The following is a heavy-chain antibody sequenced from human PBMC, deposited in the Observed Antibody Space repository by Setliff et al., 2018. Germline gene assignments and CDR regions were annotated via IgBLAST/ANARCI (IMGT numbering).Heavy chain of an antibody. CDR1: GDSISAAS. CDR3: ARGGTYRYFDY. V-gene: IGHV4-59*01. Sequence: KASETLSLTCNVSGDSISAASIMAWIRQPPGKGLEFIGYVYYSGAAKYDPSLKSRVTMSVDTSKTQFSLKLNSMTTADTAVYYCARGGTYRYFDYWGQGTLVTVSS. CDR2: VYYSGAA. J-gene: IGHJ4*02.